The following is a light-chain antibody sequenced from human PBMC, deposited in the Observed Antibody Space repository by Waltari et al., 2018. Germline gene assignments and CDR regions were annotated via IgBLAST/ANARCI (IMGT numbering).Light chain of an antibody. J-gene: IGKJ4*01. V-gene: IGKV3-11*01. CDR1: QSVSSD. CDR2: DAS. CDR3: QQRSNWPLT. Sequence: EIVLTQSPATLSLSPGERATPSCRASQSVSSDLGWYQQKPGQAPRLLIYDASNRATGIPARFSGSGSGTDFTLTISSLEPEDFAVYYCQQRSNWPLTFGGGTKVEIK.